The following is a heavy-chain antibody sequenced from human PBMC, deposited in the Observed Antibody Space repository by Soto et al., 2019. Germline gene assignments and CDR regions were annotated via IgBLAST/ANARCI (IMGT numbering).Heavy chain of an antibody. CDR2: INTDGSST. Sequence: EVQLVKSGGGLVQPGGSLRLSCADSGFSFSSYWMHWVRQGPGKGLVWVARINTDGSSTNYADSVKGRFTISRDNAKNTLYLQMNSLRAEDTAVYYCARSPGGYYIDWGQGTMVTVSS. CDR1: GFSFSSYW. J-gene: IGHJ3*01. CDR3: ARSPGGYYID. V-gene: IGHV3-74*01. D-gene: IGHD3-9*01.